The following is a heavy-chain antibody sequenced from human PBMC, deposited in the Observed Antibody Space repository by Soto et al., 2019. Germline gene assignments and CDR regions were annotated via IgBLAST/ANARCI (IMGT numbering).Heavy chain of an antibody. CDR2: IWYDGSIK. CDR1: GSTFSYYG. Sequence: VHLVESGGGVGQPGRSLRLSCAASGSTFSYYGMNWVRQAPGKGPEWVAVIWYDGSIKYYAESVKGRFSISRDNSKNTLYLNMNSLRTEDTAVYYCARDGGRHGQSYFDSWGQGSQVIVSS. V-gene: IGHV3-33*01. D-gene: IGHD3-16*01. J-gene: IGHJ4*02. CDR3: ARDGGRHGQSYFDS.